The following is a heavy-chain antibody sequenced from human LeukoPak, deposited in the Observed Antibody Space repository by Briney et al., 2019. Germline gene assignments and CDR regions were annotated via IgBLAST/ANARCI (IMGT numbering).Heavy chain of an antibody. CDR3: GSGPVGTTVP. V-gene: IGHV3-23*01. CDR2: ISGSGSHA. D-gene: IGHD1-1*01. Sequence: GGSLRLSCAASGFSFGSYAMGWTRQAPGQGLEWVSAISGSGSHANYAESVKGRFTISRDNSKTTLYLQMHSLIAADTAVYYCGSGPVGTTVPWGQGTLVTVSS. J-gene: IGHJ5*02. CDR1: GFSFGSYA.